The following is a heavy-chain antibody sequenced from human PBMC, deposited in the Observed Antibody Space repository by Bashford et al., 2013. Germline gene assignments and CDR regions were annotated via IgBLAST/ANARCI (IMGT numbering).Heavy chain of an antibody. CDR2: ISSSGST. J-gene: IGHJ5*02. V-gene: IGHV4-31*03. CDR1: GASISSAHSF. CDR3: ARGIGGYRFDP. D-gene: IGHD5-12*01. Sequence: SETLSLTCTVSGASISSAHSFWTWIRQHPGKGLEYIGYISSSGSTFYNPSLRSRVTISDGTSGNQFSLNLGSVTAADTAMYYCARGIGGYRFDPWGQGTLVTVSS.